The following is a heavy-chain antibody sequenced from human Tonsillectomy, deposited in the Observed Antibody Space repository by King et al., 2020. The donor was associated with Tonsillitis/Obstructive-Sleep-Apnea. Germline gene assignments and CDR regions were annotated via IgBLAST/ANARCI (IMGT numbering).Heavy chain of an antibody. CDR1: GGSFSGYY. CDR2: INHSGST. CDR3: ARDYCSSTSCYNWFDL. Sequence: VQLQQWGAGLLKPSETLSLTCAVYGGSFSGYYWSWIRQPPGKGLEWIGEINHSGSTNYNPSPKSRVNMSADTSKNQFSLMLISVTAADTAVYYCARDYCSSTSCYNWFDLWGQGTLVTVSS. D-gene: IGHD2-2*01. V-gene: IGHV4-34*01. J-gene: IGHJ5*02.